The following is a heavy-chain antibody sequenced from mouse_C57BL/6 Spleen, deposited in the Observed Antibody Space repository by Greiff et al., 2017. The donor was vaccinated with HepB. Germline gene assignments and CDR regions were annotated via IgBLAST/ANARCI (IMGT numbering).Heavy chain of an antibody. V-gene: IGHV1-26*01. D-gene: IGHD1-1*01. Sequence: EVQLQQSGPELVKPGASVKISCKASGYTFTDYYMNWVKQSHGKSLEWIGDINPNNGGTSYNQKFKGKATLTVDKSSSTAYMELRSLTSEDSAVYYCQSKYYGAWFDYWGQGTLVTVSA. CDR2: INPNNGGT. J-gene: IGHJ3*01. CDR1: GYTFTDYY. CDR3: QSKYYGAWFDY.